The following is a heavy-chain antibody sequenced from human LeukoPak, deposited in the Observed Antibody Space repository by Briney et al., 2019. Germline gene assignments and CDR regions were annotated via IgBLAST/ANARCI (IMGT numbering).Heavy chain of an antibody. Sequence: SETLSLTCSVSGYSVTSYYWRWIRQPTGKGVECIGYISYRGSTNYNPSLKSRVSISLDTSKNQFPLKLSSETAADTAVYYCGRVPAAAVEPWGKGTTVTISS. D-gene: IGHD6-13*01. V-gene: IGHV4-59*02. CDR3: GRVPAAAVEP. CDR1: GYSVTSYY. J-gene: IGHJ6*04. CDR2: ISYRGST.